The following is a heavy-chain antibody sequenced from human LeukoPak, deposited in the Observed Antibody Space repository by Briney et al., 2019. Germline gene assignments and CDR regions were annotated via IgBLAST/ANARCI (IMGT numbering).Heavy chain of an antibody. Sequence: ASVKVSCKASGYTFTVYYMHWVRQAPGQGLEWMGWINPNSGGTNYAQKFQGRVTMTRDTSISTAYMELSRLRSDDTAVYYCARIRYRIVRTDYYMDVWGKGTTVTVSS. D-gene: IGHD1-14*01. J-gene: IGHJ6*03. CDR1: GYTFTVYY. CDR2: INPNSGGT. CDR3: ARIRYRIVRTDYYMDV. V-gene: IGHV1-2*02.